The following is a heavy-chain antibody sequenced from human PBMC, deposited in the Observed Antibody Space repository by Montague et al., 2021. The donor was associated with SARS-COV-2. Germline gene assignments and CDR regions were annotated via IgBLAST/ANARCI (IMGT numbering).Heavy chain of an antibody. D-gene: IGHD1-26*01. J-gene: IGHJ6*02. Sequence: PALMNPTQTLTLTCTFSGFSRTTSAMCVSWIRQPPGKAPEWLARSDWDDDTHYNASLKTRLTISKDTSKSHVFLTMTNMDPVDTGTYYFARSGQPAGSYAALGYYGLDVWGRGTTVIVSS. CDR1: GFSRTTSAMC. V-gene: IGHV2-70*11. CDR3: ARSGQPAGSYAALGYYGLDV. CDR2: SDWDDDT.